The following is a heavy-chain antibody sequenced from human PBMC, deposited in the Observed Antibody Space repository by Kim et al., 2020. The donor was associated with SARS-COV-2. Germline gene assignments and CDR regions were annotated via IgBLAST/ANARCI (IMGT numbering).Heavy chain of an antibody. J-gene: IGHJ4*02. D-gene: IGHD2-15*01. CDR1: GGSFSGYY. CDR2: INHSGST. Sequence: SETLSLTCAVYGGSFSGYYWSWIRQPPGKGLEWIGEINHSGSTNYNPSLKSRVTISVDTSKNQFSLKLSSVTAADTAVYYCARGISVVPYYFDYWGQRTLGTVSS. CDR3: ARGISVVPYYFDY. V-gene: IGHV4-34*01.